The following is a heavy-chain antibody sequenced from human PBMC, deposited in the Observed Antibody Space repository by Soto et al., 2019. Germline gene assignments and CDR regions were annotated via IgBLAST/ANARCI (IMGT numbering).Heavy chain of an antibody. CDR1: GYTFTSYA. CDR3: ARGRRGDYVSLFNY. Sequence: ASVKVSCKASGYTFTSYAMHWVRQAPGQRLEWMGWINAGNGNTKYSQKFQGRVTITRDTSASTAYMELSSLRSEDTAVYYCARGRRGDYVSLFNYWGQGTLVTVSS. J-gene: IGHJ4*02. V-gene: IGHV1-3*01. CDR2: INAGNGNT. D-gene: IGHD4-17*01.